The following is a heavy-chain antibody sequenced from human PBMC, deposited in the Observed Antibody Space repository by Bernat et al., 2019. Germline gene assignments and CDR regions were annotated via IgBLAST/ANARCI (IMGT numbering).Heavy chain of an antibody. Sequence: VQLVESGGGLVQPGGSLRLSCAASGFTFSSYGMHWVRQAPGKGLEWVAVIWYDGSNKYYADSVKGRFTISRDNSKNTLYLQMNSLRAEDTAVYYWAREAMITFGGGFGNYYYGMDVWGQGTTVTVSS. D-gene: IGHD3-16*01. J-gene: IGHJ6*02. CDR2: IWYDGSNK. CDR1: GFTFSSYG. CDR3: AREAMITFGGGFGNYYYGMDV. V-gene: IGHV3-33*08.